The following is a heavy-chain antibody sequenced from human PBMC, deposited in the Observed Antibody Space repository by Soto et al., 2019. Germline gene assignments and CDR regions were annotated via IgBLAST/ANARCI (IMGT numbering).Heavy chain of an antibody. Sequence: GGSLRLSCAASGFTFSSYAMSWVRQAPGKGLEWVSAISGSGGSTYYADSVKGRFTISRDNSKNTLYLQMNSLRAEDTAVYYCAKHIVVVVATIDDAFDIWGQGTMVTVSS. V-gene: IGHV3-23*01. J-gene: IGHJ3*02. CDR1: GFTFSSYA. CDR3: AKHIVVVVATIDDAFDI. CDR2: ISGSGGST. D-gene: IGHD2-15*01.